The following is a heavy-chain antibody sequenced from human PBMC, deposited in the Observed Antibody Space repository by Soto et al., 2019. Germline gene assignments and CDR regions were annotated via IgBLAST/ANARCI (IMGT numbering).Heavy chain of an antibody. CDR1: GGSLSSGGYS. Sequence: SETLCLTCAVSGGSLSSGGYSWSWIRQPPGKGLEWIGYIYHSGSTYYNPSLKSRVTISVDRSKNQFSLKLSSVTAADTAVYYCAAGGGLPRYYWGQGTLVTVSS. V-gene: IGHV4-30-2*01. CDR2: IYHSGST. CDR3: AAGGGLPRYY. J-gene: IGHJ4*02. D-gene: IGHD5-12*01.